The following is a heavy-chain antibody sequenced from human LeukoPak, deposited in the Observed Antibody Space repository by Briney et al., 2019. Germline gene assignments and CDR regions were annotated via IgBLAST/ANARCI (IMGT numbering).Heavy chain of an antibody. Sequence: PGGSLRLSCAASGFTFSSYAMSWVRQAPGKGLEWVAFIRHDESDKYYADSVKGRFTISRDNSKNTLYLQMNSLRPEDTAVYYCTREGDFDYWGQGTLVTVSS. D-gene: IGHD1-26*01. J-gene: IGHJ4*02. CDR1: GFTFSSYA. CDR3: TREGDFDY. V-gene: IGHV3-30*02. CDR2: IRHDESDK.